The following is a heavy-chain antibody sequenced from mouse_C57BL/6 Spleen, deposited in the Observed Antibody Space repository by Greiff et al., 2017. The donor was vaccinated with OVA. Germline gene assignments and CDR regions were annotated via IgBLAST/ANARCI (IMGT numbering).Heavy chain of an antibody. CDR1: GFTFSDFY. CDR2: SRNKANDYTT. J-gene: IGHJ2*01. Sequence: EVNVVESGGGLVQPGRSLRLSCATSGFTFSDFYMEWVRQAPGKGLEWIAASRNKANDYTTEYSASVRGRFIVSRDTSQSSLYLPMNALRAEDTAVYYCTRDGGDSAGAFDYWGQGTTLTVSS. CDR3: TRDGGDSAGAFDY. D-gene: IGHD3-2*02. V-gene: IGHV7-1*01.